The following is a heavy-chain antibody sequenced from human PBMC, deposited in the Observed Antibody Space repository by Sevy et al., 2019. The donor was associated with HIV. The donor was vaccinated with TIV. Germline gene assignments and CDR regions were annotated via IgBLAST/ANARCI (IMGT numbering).Heavy chain of an antibody. CDR2: ISYDGSRK. V-gene: IGHV3-30-3*01. Sequence: GGSLRLSCAASGFTVSSNYMSWVRQAPGKGLEWLAFISYDGSRKYYADSVKGRFTISRDNSKNTLFMQVNSLRAEDTALYYCARERDRQALNVWGQGTMVTVSS. CDR3: ARERDRQALNV. CDR1: GFTVSSNY. J-gene: IGHJ3*01.